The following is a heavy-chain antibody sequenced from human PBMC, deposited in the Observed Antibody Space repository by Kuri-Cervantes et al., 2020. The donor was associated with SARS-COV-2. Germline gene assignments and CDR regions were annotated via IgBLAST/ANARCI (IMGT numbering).Heavy chain of an antibody. D-gene: IGHD3-22*01. CDR2: IRYDGSNK. J-gene: IGHJ4*02. CDR3: ATPREYYDSSGSFDY. CDR1: GFTFSSYA. V-gene: IGHV3-30*02. Sequence: GGSLRLSCAVSGFTFSSYAMSWVRQAPGKGLEWVAFIRYDGSNKYYADSVKGRLTISRDNSKNTLYLQMNSLRAEDTAVYYCATPREYYDSSGSFDYWGQGTLVTVSS.